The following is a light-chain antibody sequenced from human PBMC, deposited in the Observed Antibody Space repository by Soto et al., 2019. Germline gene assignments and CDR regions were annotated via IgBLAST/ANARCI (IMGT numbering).Light chain of an antibody. CDR1: QSVSSSY. Sequence: EIVLTQSPGTLSFSPGERATLSCRASQSVSSSYLAWYQQKPGQAPRLLIYDASTRATGIPDRFRGSGSGTDFTLTITRLEPEDFAVYYCQQYGTSVYTFGQGNNLEIK. J-gene: IGKJ2*01. CDR2: DAS. V-gene: IGKV3-20*01. CDR3: QQYGTSVYT.